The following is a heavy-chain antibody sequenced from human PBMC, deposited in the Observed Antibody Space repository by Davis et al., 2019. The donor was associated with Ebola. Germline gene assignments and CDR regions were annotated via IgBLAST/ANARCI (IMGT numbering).Heavy chain of an antibody. CDR1: GYTFTSYG. CDR3: ARDSFITPFDY. CDR2: ISAYNGNT. J-gene: IGHJ4*02. V-gene: IGHV1-18*01. Sequence: AASVKVSCKASGYTFTSYGISWVRQAPGQGLEWMGWISAYNGNTNYAQKFQGWVTMTRDTSISTAYMELSRLRSDDTAVYYCARDSFITPFDYWGQGTLVTVSS. D-gene: IGHD3-22*01.